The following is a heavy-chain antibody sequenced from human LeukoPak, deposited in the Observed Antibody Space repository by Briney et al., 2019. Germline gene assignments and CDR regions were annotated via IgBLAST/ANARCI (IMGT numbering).Heavy chain of an antibody. J-gene: IGHJ1*01. CDR1: GYTFTCYY. D-gene: IGHD3-3*01. CDR3: AREAIDFWSGYYHPLKYFQH. V-gene: IGHV1-2*06. CDR2: INPNSGGT. Sequence: GASVKVSCKASGYTFTCYYMHWVGQAAGQGVEGMGRINPNSGGTNYAQKSQCRVTMTRDTSISTAYMELSRLRSDDTAVYYCAREAIDFWSGYYHPLKYFQHWGQGTLVTVSS.